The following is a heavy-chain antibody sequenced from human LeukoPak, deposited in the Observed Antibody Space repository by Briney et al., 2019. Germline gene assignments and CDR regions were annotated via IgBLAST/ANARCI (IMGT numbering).Heavy chain of an antibody. J-gene: IGHJ1*01. CDR2: INHSGST. V-gene: IGHV4-34*01. CDR1: GGSFXXXX. D-gene: IGHD2/OR15-2a*01. CDR3: ARRRIKADFQH. Sequence: LXCXVXGGSFXXXXWSXXXQXXXXGXXXIGEINHSGSTNYNPSLKSRVTISVDTSKNQFSLKLSSVTAADTAVYYCARRRIKADFQHWGQGTLVTVSS.